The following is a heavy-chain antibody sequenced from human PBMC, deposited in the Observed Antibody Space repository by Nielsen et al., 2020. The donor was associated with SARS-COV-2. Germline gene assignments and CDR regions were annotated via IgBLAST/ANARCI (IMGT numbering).Heavy chain of an antibody. CDR1: GFTFNIYA. V-gene: IGHV3-23*01. D-gene: IGHD3-10*01. Sequence: GESLKISCAASGFTFNIYAMAWVRRAPGRGQQWVTGVSASGGSTYYTDSVKGRFSISRDNSKNTLFLQMHSLRVEDTALYYCAKDGVVRGDALDPWGQGTMVTVSS. CDR3: AKDGVVRGDALDP. J-gene: IGHJ3*01. CDR2: VSASGGST.